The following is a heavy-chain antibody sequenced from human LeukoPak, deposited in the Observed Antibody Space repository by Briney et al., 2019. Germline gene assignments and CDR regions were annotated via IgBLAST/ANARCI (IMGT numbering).Heavy chain of an antibody. Sequence: SVKVSCKASGGTFSSYAISWVRQAPGQGLEWMGGIIPIFGTANYAQKFQGRVAITADKSTSTAYMELSSLRSEDTAVYYCARMGVGWLRYNYFDYWGQGTLVTVSS. J-gene: IGHJ4*02. V-gene: IGHV1-69*06. CDR1: GGTFSSYA. CDR2: IIPIFGTA. D-gene: IGHD5-12*01. CDR3: ARMGVGWLRYNYFDY.